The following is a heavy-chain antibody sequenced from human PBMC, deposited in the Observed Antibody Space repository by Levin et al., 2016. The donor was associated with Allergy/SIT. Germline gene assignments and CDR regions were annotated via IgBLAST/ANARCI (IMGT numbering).Heavy chain of an antibody. Sequence: SVKVSCKASGGTFSSYAISWVRQAPGQGLEWMGGIIPIFGTANYAQKFQGRVTITADESTSTAYMELSSLRSEDTAVYYCARGYNWNDWDDAFDIWGQGTMVTVSS. CDR3: ARGYNWNDWDDAFDI. J-gene: IGHJ3*02. CDR2: IIPIFGTA. V-gene: IGHV1-69*13. D-gene: IGHD1-1*01. CDR1: GGTFSSYA.